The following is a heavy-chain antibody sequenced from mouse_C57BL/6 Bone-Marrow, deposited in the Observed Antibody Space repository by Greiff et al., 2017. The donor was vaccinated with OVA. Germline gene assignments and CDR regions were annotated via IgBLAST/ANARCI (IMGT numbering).Heavy chain of an antibody. D-gene: IGHD1-1*01. CDR3: ARHYYGSSYY. V-gene: IGHV5-6*01. J-gene: IGHJ2*01. Sequence: EVHLVESGGDLVKPGGSLKLSCAASGFTFSSYGMSWVRQTPDKRLEWVATISSGGSYTYYPDSVKGRFTISRDNAKNTLYLQMSSLKSEDTAVYYWARHYYGSSYYWGQGTTLTVSA. CDR2: ISSGGSYT. CDR1: GFTFSSYG.